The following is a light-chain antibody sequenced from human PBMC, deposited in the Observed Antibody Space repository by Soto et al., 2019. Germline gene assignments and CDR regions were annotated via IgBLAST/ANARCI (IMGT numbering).Light chain of an antibody. CDR2: AAS. CDR1: QGISNY. J-gene: IGKJ3*01. Sequence: IQMTQSPSSLSASVGDRVTITCRASQGISNYLAWYQQKPGKVPKLLIYAASTLQSGVPSRFSGSGSGTDFTLTISSLQPEDVATYYCQKYNSALQFTFGPGTKVDIK. V-gene: IGKV1-27*01. CDR3: QKYNSALQFT.